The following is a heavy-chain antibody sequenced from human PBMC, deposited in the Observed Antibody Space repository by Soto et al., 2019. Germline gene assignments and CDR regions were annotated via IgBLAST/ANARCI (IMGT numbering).Heavy chain of an antibody. J-gene: IGHJ4*02. Sequence: PSETLSLTCAVYVGSFSGYYWSWIRQPPGKGLEWIGEINHSGSTNYNPSLKSRVTISVDTSKNQFSLKLSSVTAADTAVYYCARGRRGRNMYYYDSSGYYYFDYWGQGTLVTVSS. V-gene: IGHV4-34*01. D-gene: IGHD3-22*01. CDR2: INHSGST. CDR3: ARGRRGRNMYYYDSSGYYYFDY. CDR1: VGSFSGYY.